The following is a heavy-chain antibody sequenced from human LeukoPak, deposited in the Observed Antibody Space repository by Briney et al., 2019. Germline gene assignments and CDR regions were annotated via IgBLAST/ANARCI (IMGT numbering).Heavy chain of an antibody. J-gene: IGHJ6*02. CDR3: ARGPMRCSSTSCYYYYYYGMDV. CDR1: GGSFSGYY. D-gene: IGHD2-2*01. V-gene: IGHV4-34*01. Sequence: SETLSLTCAVYGGSFSGYYWSWIRQPPGKGLEWCGEINHSGSTNYNPSLKSRVTISVDTSKNQFSLKLSSVTAADTAVYYCARGPMRCSSTSCYYYYYYGMDVWGQGTTVTVSS. CDR2: INHSGST.